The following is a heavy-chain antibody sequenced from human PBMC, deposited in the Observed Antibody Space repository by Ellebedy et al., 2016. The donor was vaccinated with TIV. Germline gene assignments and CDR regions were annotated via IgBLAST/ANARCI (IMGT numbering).Heavy chain of an antibody. D-gene: IGHD5-24*01. CDR3: AVGRRWLQLVDY. Sequence: SETLSLTCAVYGGSFSGYYWSWIRQPPGKGLEWIGYIYYSGSTNYNPSLKSRVTISVDTSKNQFSLKLSSVTAADTAVYYCAVGRRWLQLVDYWGQGTLVTVSS. J-gene: IGHJ4*02. V-gene: IGHV4-59*12. CDR2: IYYSGST. CDR1: GGSFSGYY.